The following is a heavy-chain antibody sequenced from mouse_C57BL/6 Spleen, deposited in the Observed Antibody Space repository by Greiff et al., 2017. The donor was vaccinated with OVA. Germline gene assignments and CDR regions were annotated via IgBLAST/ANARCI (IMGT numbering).Heavy chain of an antibody. D-gene: IGHD2-13*01. J-gene: IGHJ2*01. Sequence: EVQLQQSGGDLVKPGGSLKLSCAASGFTFSSYGMSWVRQTPDKRLEWVATISSGGSYTYYPDSVKGRFTISRDNAKNTLYLQMSSLKSEDTAMYYCARRDSYFDYWGQGTTLTVSS. CDR2: ISSGGSYT. CDR3: ARRDSYFDY. V-gene: IGHV5-6*01. CDR1: GFTFSSYG.